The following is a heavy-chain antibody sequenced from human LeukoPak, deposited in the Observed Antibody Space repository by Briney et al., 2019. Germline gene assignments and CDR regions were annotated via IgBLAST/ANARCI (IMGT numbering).Heavy chain of an antibody. V-gene: IGHV4-38-2*01. CDR3: ASIVGATNLYY. Sequence: PSETLSLTCAVSGYSISSGYYWGWIRQPPGKGLGWIRSIYHSGSTYYNPSLKSRVTISVDASKNQFSLMLGSVTAADTAVYYCASIVGATNLYYWGQGTLVTVSS. J-gene: IGHJ4*02. D-gene: IGHD1-26*01. CDR1: GYSISSGYY. CDR2: IYHSGST.